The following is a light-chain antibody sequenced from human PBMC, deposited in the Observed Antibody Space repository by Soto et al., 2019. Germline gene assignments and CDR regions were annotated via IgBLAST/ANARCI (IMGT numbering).Light chain of an antibody. V-gene: IGKV1-39*01. Sequence: DIQTTQSPPSLSASVGDRVTITCRTSQSISSYLNWYQQKPGKAPKLLIYAASRLQSGVPSRFRGSSSGTDFTLTISSLQPEDSATDYCQQRYSAPHTFGQGTKLEIK. CDR3: QQRYSAPHT. CDR1: QSISSY. J-gene: IGKJ2*01. CDR2: AAS.